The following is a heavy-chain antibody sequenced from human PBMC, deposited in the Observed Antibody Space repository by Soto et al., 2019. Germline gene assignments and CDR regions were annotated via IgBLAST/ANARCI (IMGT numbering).Heavy chain of an antibody. Sequence: GRTLRLSCAPSCFAFNRYYMSWLRQAPGKGLEWVAPVDQDGSAKYYVDSVKCRFTISRDNAKNSLYVQMNSLRGEDTAVYYCARYCAYDSIYYCSSDRRDYWGQGSLGTVAS. D-gene: IGHD3-22*01. CDR1: CFAFNRYY. CDR2: VDQDGSAK. J-gene: IGHJ4*02. V-gene: IGHV3-7*01. CDR3: ARYCAYDSIYYCSSDRRDY.